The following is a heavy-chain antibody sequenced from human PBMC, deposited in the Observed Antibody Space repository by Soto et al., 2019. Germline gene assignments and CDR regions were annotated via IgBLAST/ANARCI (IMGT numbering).Heavy chain of an antibody. CDR2: IFSGDNT. D-gene: IGHD2-21*02. CDR3: ATGLTLRVRPSFDT. Sequence: EVQLVESGGGLIQPGGSLRLSCAASGFTVSGNYITWVRQAPGKGLEWVSVIFSGDNTYYSDSVKGRFTISRDNSKNTVYLQMNRLRGYDTVVYFSATGLTLRVRPSFDTWGQGTLLTVSS. V-gene: IGHV3-53*01. J-gene: IGHJ5*02. CDR1: GFTVSGNY.